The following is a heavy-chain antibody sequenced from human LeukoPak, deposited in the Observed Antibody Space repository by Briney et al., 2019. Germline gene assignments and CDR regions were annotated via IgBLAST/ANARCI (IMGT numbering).Heavy chain of an antibody. V-gene: IGHV3-13*01. Sequence: PGGSLRLSCAASGFTFSSYDMHWVRQATGKGLEWVSAIGTAGDTYYPGSVKGRFTISRENAKNSLYLQMNSLRAGDTAVFYCARQAGLSLELYYFDYWGQGTLVTVSS. CDR2: IGTAGDT. D-gene: IGHD1-1*01. J-gene: IGHJ4*02. CDR1: GFTFSSYD. CDR3: ARQAGLSLELYYFDY.